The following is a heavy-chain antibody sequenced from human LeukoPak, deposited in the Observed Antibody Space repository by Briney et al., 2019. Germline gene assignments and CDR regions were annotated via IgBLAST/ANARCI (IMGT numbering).Heavy chain of an antibody. CDR3: ARPAMNYYDSSEDLEIVDY. D-gene: IGHD3-22*01. V-gene: IGHV1-2*02. CDR2: IKPKSGGT. Sequence: ASVKVSCKASGYSFTDYYLHWVRQAPGQGLEWMGRIKPKSGGTNYAQKFQGRVTMTRDTSTTTAYMELSSLRSDDTAVYYCARPAMNYYDSSEDLEIVDYWGQGTLVTVSS. J-gene: IGHJ4*02. CDR1: GYSFTDYY.